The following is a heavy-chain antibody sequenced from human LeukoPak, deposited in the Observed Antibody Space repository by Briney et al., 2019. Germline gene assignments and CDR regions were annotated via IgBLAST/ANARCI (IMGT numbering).Heavy chain of an antibody. Sequence: PGGSLRLSCAASGFTFSSYSMHWVRQAPGKGLEWVSSISGSGSYIYYADSVKGRFSISRDNAKNSLYLQMNSLRAEDTAVFYCARGVYGDYDYFDYWGQGTLVTISS. CDR1: GFTFSSYS. D-gene: IGHD4-17*01. J-gene: IGHJ4*02. CDR3: ARGVYGDYDYFDY. CDR2: ISGSGSYI. V-gene: IGHV3-21*01.